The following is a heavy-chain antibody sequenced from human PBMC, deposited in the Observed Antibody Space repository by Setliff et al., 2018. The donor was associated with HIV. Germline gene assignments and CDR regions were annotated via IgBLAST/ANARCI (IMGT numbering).Heavy chain of an antibody. D-gene: IGHD3-3*01. Sequence: SETLSLTCTVSGASIRNYYWSWGRQPPGKGLEWIGYIYNSGSTYYNPSLQSRVTILVDTSKNQLSLKLRSVTVADRAVYFCARGNTVFGVDTEWTSRYFDYWGQGMLVTVSS. CDR1: GASIRNYY. CDR2: IYNSGST. J-gene: IGHJ4*02. V-gene: IGHV4-59*08. CDR3: ARGNTVFGVDTEWTSRYFDY.